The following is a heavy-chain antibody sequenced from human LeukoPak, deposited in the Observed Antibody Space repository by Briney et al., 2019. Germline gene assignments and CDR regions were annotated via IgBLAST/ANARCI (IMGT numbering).Heavy chain of an antibody. J-gene: IGHJ4*02. CDR1: GLTFSDYW. Sequence: PGESLRLSCAASGLTFSDYWMSWVRQAPGKGLEWVDNIQQDGSEKYYVDSVKGRFTISRDNAKKSLFLQVSSLRGEDTAVYYCARDRGFSYGIDFWGQGTLVTVSS. CDR2: IQQDGSEK. V-gene: IGHV3-7*04. D-gene: IGHD5-18*01. CDR3: ARDRGFSYGIDF.